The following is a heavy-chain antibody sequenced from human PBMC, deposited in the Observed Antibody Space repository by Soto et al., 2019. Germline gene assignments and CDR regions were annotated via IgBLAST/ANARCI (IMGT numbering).Heavy chain of an antibody. V-gene: IGHV3-30-3*01. Sequence: QVQLVESGGDVVQPGRSLRLSCVASGFTFSTHALHWVRQAPGKGLEWVAVISYDGSNKYYADSVKGRFTISRDNSKNTLYLQMNSLRAEDTAVYYCARDAPFDYYDSSADLPPHYFDYWGQGTLVTVSS. CDR2: ISYDGSNK. CDR1: GFTFSTHA. D-gene: IGHD3-22*01. J-gene: IGHJ4*02. CDR3: ARDAPFDYYDSSADLPPHYFDY.